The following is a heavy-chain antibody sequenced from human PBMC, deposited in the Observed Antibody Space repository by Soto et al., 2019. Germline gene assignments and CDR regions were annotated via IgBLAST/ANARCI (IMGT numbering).Heavy chain of an antibody. Sequence: GGSLRLSCAASGFTFSSYAMSWVRQAPGKGLEWVSAISVSGGSTYYADSVKGRFTISRDNSKNTLYLQMNSLRAEDTAVYYCAKSPKYSSSWSNFDYWGQGTLVPVSS. CDR2: ISVSGGST. V-gene: IGHV3-23*01. CDR3: AKSPKYSSSWSNFDY. CDR1: GFTFSSYA. J-gene: IGHJ4*02. D-gene: IGHD6-13*01.